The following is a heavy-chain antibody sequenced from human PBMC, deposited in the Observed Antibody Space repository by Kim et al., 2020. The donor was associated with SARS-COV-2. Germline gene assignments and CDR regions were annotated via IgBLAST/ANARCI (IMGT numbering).Heavy chain of an antibody. CDR3: VKVFVGSGWLVGQYYFDY. D-gene: IGHD6-19*01. CDR2: ISSNGGST. CDR1: GFTFSSYA. J-gene: IGHJ4*02. Sequence: GGSLRLSCSASGFTFSSYAMHWVRQAPGKGLEYVSAISSNGGSTYYADSVKGRFTISRDNSKNTLYLQMSGLGAEDTAVYYCVKVFVGSGWLVGQYYFDYWGQGTLVTVSS. V-gene: IGHV3-64D*06.